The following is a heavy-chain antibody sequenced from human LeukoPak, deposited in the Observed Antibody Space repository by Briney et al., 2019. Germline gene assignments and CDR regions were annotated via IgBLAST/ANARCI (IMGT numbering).Heavy chain of an antibody. V-gene: IGHV3-74*01. CDR2: INNDGSST. Sequence: PGGSLRLSCAASGFTFSSYLMHWIRQAPGKGLVWVSRINNDGSSTNYADSVKGRFTISRDNAKNTVYLQMNSLRGEDTAVYYCVSQYFDFWGQGTLVTVSS. CDR1: GFTFSSYL. J-gene: IGHJ4*02. CDR3: VSQYFDF.